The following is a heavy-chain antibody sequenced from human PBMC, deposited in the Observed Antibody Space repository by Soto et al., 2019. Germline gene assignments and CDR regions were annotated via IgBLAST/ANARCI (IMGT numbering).Heavy chain of an antibody. V-gene: IGHV3-23*01. J-gene: IGHJ4*02. CDR2: ISGSGGST. D-gene: IGHD3-3*01. CDR3: AKASSYYDFWSGYSY. Sequence: GGSLRLSCAASGFTFSSYAMSWVRQAPGKGLEWVSAISGSGGSTYYADSVKGRFTISRDNSKNTLYLQMNSLRAEDTAVYYCAKASSYYDFWSGYSYWGQGTLVTVSS. CDR1: GFTFSSYA.